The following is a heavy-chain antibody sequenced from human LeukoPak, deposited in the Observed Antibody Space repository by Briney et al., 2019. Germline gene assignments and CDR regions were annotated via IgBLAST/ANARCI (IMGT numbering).Heavy chain of an antibody. CDR2: IYHSGRT. D-gene: IGHD3-22*01. Sequence: SETLSLTCSVSGDSVSRSDSYWDWIRQPPGKGLEWIGAIYHSGRTYYSPSLKSRVTMSVDPSNNQFALNLRSVTAADTAVYYCARRRYYDGSGYLEWGQGTLLSVSS. J-gene: IGHJ1*01. V-gene: IGHV4-39*01. CDR1: GDSVSRSDSY. CDR3: ARRRYYDGSGYLE.